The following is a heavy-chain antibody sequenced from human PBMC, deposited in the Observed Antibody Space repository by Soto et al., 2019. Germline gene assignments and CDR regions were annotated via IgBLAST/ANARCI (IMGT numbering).Heavy chain of an antibody. J-gene: IGHJ4*02. CDR3: AKDRHQLLYYFDY. V-gene: IGHV3-23*01. D-gene: IGHD1-1*01. CDR1: GFTFSSSA. CDR2: ISSSGVNT. Sequence: AGGSLRLSCEASGFTFSSSAMSWVRQAPGKGLEWVSGISSSGVNTYYADSVKGRFTISRDHSKNTVYLQMNSLRAEDTAIYYCAKDRHQLLYYFDYWGQGMLVTVSS.